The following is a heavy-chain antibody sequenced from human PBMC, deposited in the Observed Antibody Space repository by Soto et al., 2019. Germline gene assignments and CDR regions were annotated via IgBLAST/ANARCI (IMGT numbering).Heavy chain of an antibody. D-gene: IGHD3-22*01. Sequence: GGSLRLSCAASGFTFSSYAMHWVRQAPGKGLEWVAVISYDGSNKYYADSVKGRFTISRDNSKNTLYLQMNSLRAEDTAVYYCAGDPHTYYYDSSGYRADAFDIWGQGTMVTVSS. J-gene: IGHJ3*02. CDR3: AGDPHTYYYDSSGYRADAFDI. V-gene: IGHV3-30-3*01. CDR1: GFTFSSYA. CDR2: ISYDGSNK.